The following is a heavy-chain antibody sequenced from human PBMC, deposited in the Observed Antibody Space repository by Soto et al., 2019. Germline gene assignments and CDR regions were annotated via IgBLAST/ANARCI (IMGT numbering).Heavy chain of an antibody. D-gene: IGHD4-4*01. CDR1: GFIFSTYA. V-gene: IGHV3-30*04. CDR3: VRVQRKGADTNYPGYHYYGMDV. CDR2: ISYDGYFK. Sequence: QVPLGESGGGVVQPGRSLRLSCAASGFIFSTYAMHWVRHAPGKGLEWVAVISYDGYFKYYADPVKGRFTISRDNSKNMLYLQMNSLGAEDTAVYYCVRVQRKGADTNYPGYHYYGMDVWGQGTTVTVSS. J-gene: IGHJ6*02.